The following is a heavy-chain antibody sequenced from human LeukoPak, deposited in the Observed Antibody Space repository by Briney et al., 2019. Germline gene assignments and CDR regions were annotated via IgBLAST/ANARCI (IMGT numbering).Heavy chain of an antibody. CDR2: INHSGST. CDR1: GGSFSGYY. CDR3: ARVVSGWYVS. V-gene: IGHV4-34*01. J-gene: IGHJ4*02. Sequence: SETLSLTCAVYGGSFSGYYWSWIRQPPGKGLEWIGEINHSGSTNYDPSLKSRVTISVDTSKNQFFLKLSSVTAADTAVYYCARVVSGWYVSWGQGTLVTVSS. D-gene: IGHD6-19*01.